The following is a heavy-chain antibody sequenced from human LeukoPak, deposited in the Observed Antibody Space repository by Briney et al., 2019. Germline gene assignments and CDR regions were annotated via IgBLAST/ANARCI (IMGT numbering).Heavy chain of an antibody. CDR1: GITFINHA. V-gene: IGHV3-30-3*01. D-gene: IGHD6-13*01. CDR3: VRNPGVGSSWYRLHY. Sequence: GGSLRLSCVASGITFINHAMDWVRQAPGKGLEWVAVISYDGSNTYYADSVKGRFTISRDNSKSTLYLQMNSLRVEDTAVYYCVRNPGVGSSWYRLHYWDQGTLVTVSS. CDR2: ISYDGSNT. J-gene: IGHJ4*02.